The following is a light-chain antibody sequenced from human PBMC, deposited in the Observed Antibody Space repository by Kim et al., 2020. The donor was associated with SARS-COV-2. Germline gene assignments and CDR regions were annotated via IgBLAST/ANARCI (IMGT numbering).Light chain of an antibody. CDR3: SSYAGDNKLI. Sequence: QSALTQPPSASGSPGQSVTISCTGTSSDVGAYKFVSWYQLHPGKAPKLVLYEVSKRPSGVPDRFSGSKSGNTASLTISGLQAEDEADYYCSSYAGDNKLIFDGGTQLTVL. CDR1: SSDVGAYKF. V-gene: IGLV2-8*01. CDR2: EVS. J-gene: IGLJ2*01.